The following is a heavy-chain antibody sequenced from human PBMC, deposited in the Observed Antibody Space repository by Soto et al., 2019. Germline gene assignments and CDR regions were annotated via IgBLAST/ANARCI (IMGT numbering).Heavy chain of an antibody. J-gene: IGHJ4*02. Sequence: EVQLLESGGNLVQPGGSLRLSCAASGFTFSNYAMSWVRQAPGKGLEWVSVISGSGDSTYYADSVKGRFTISRDNSKTTRYLQMNSLRAEDTAVYDCAKRTSGWYFDYWGQGTLVTVSS. CDR1: GFTFSNYA. CDR2: ISGSGDST. V-gene: IGHV3-23*01. CDR3: AKRTSGWYFDY. D-gene: IGHD6-19*01.